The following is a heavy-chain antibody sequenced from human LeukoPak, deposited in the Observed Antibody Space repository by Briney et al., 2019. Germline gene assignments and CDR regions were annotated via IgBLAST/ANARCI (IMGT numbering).Heavy chain of an antibody. CDR3: ARKQTGTMSDV. V-gene: IGHV4-39*07. CDR2: FSSVGSA. CDR1: GGSISSSSCY. Sequence: SETLSLTCIVPGGSISSSSCYWAWIRQSPGKGLEWIGTFSSVGSAYYNPSLTSRVSISKDTFDNQLSLRLYSVTAADTAVYYCARKQTGTMSDVWGQGTQVTVSS. D-gene: IGHD1-7*01. J-gene: IGHJ4*02.